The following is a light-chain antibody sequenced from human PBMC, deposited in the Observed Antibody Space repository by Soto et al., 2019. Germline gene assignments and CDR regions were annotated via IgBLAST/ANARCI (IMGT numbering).Light chain of an antibody. CDR3: SSYTSSSTYV. CDR1: SSDVGGYHY. J-gene: IGLJ1*01. CDR2: EVS. V-gene: IGLV2-14*01. Sequence: QSVLTQPASVSGSPGQSITIPCTGTSSDVGGYHYVSWYQQYPGKAPKLMIYEVSNRPSGVSNRFSGSKSGNTASLTISGLQAEDEADYYCSSYTSSSTYVFGTGTKVTVL.